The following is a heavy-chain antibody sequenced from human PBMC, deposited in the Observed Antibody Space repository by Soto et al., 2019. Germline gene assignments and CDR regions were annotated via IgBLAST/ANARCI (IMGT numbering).Heavy chain of an antibody. Sequence: GGSLRLSCAASGFTFSSYAMSWVRQAPGKGLEWVSAISGSGGSTYYADSVKGRFTISRDNSKNTLYLQMNSLRAEDTAVYYCAKDSVVRGVIITVSYYFDYWGQGTLVTVSS. CDR3: AKDSVVRGVIITVSYYFDY. CDR1: GFTFSSYA. V-gene: IGHV3-23*01. CDR2: ISGSGGST. D-gene: IGHD3-10*01. J-gene: IGHJ4*02.